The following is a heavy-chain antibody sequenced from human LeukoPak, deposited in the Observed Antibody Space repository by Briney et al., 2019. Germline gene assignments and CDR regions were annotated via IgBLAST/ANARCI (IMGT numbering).Heavy chain of an antibody. CDR2: FDPEDGEI. CDR1: GYTLTELS. Sequence: ASVKVSCKVSGYTLTELSMHWVRQAPGKGLEWMGGFDPEDGEIIYAQKFQGRVTMTEDTSTDTAYMELSSLRSEDTAVYYCATPHSGSYFAPFDYWGQGTLVTVSS. V-gene: IGHV1-24*01. D-gene: IGHD1-26*01. J-gene: IGHJ4*02. CDR3: ATPHSGSYFAPFDY.